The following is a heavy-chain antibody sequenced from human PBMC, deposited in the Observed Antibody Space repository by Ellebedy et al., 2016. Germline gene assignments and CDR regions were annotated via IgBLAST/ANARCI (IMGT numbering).Heavy chain of an antibody. CDR3: ARRSGSYYEEAFDI. CDR1: GGTFSSYA. D-gene: IGHD1-26*01. Sequence: ASVKVSXKASGGTFSSYAISWVRQAPGQGLEWMGWINPNSGGTNYAQKFQGRVTMTRDTSISTAYMELSRLRSDDTAVYYCARRSGSYYEEAFDIWGQGTMVTVSS. V-gene: IGHV1-2*02. J-gene: IGHJ3*02. CDR2: INPNSGGT.